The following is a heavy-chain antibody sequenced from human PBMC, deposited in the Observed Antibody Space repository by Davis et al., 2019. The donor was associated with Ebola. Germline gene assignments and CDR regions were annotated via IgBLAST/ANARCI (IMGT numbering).Heavy chain of an antibody. J-gene: IGHJ4*02. CDR1: GFIFDDYS. CDR2: ISWNSASI. V-gene: IGHV3-9*01. CDR3: ARDLGRVTVGN. Sequence: SLKISCAASGFIFDDYSMHWVRQAPGKGLQWVAGISWNSASIDYADSVKGRFTISRDNAKASLYLQMKSLKTGDTAFYYCARDLGRVTVGNWGQGTLVTVSS. D-gene: IGHD4-17*01.